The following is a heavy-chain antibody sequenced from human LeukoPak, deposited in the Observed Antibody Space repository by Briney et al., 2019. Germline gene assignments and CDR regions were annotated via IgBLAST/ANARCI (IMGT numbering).Heavy chain of an antibody. CDR3: ARSPRDGYHDAFDI. V-gene: IGHV5-51*01. Sequence: GESLKSSCKGSGYSFTNYWITWVRQMPGKGLEWMGIIYPADSDTKYSPSFQGQVTISADESITTAYLQWSSLKASDTAMYYCARSPRDGYHDAFDIWGQGTMVTVSS. CDR2: IYPADSDT. CDR1: GYSFTNYW. D-gene: IGHD5-24*01. J-gene: IGHJ3*02.